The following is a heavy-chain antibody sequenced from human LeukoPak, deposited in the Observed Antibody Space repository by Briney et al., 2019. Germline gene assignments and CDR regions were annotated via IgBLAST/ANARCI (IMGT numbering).Heavy chain of an antibody. Sequence: PSETLSLTCTVSGGSISNYYWSWIRQPAGKGLEWIGRIHSSGSTNYNPSLKSRVTISVDKSKNQFSLRLSSVIAADTAVYFCARDRCEGHCTSFDSWGQGTLVTVSS. D-gene: IGHD2-8*01. CDR3: ARDRCEGHCTSFDS. CDR2: IHSSGST. J-gene: IGHJ5*01. V-gene: IGHV4-4*07. CDR1: GGSISNYY.